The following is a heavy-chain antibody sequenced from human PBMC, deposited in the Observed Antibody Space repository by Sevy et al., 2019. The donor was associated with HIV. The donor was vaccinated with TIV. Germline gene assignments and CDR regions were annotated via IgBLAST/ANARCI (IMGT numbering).Heavy chain of an antibody. Sequence: GESLKISCKGSGYSFTNYWIGWVRQMPGKGLEWMGIIYPGDSDTRYSPSFQGKVTMSVDKSISTAYLQWSSLKASDTAMYYCARHHVAVAGAPRVDVWGQRTTVTVSS. CDR3: ARHHVAVAGAPRVDV. CDR2: IYPGDSDT. V-gene: IGHV5-51*01. J-gene: IGHJ6*02. CDR1: GYSFTNYW. D-gene: IGHD6-19*01.